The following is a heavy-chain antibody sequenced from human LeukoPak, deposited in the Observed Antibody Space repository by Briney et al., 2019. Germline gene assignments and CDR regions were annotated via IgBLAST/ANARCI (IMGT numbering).Heavy chain of an antibody. D-gene: IGHD6-19*01. V-gene: IGHV1-18*01. J-gene: IGHJ4*02. CDR2: ISAYNGNT. Sequence: APVKVSCTASGYTFTSYGITWVRQPPGQGLGWMGWISAYNGNTNYAQKLQGRVTMTTDTSTSTAYMELRSLRSDDTAVYYCARDRAGHGDYWGQGTLVTVSS. CDR1: GYTFTSYG. CDR3: ARDRAGHGDY.